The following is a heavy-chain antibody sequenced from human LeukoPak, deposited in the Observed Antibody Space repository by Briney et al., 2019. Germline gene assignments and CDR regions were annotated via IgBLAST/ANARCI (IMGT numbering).Heavy chain of an antibody. CDR3: ARSEMADY. Sequence: ASVKVSCKASGYTFTGYYMHWVRQAPGQGLEWMGWINPDSGATNYAQRFQGRVTMTRDTSISTAYMELSRLRPEDTALYYCARSEMADYWGQGTLVTVSS. V-gene: IGHV1-2*02. J-gene: IGHJ4*02. CDR2: INPDSGAT. CDR1: GYTFTGYY. D-gene: IGHD1-14*01.